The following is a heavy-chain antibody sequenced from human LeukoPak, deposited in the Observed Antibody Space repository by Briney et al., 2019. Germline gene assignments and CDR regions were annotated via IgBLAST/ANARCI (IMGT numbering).Heavy chain of an antibody. V-gene: IGHV3-30*18. J-gene: IGHJ4*02. CDR3: AKDVEQWLVRRFDY. CDR1: GFTFSSYG. CDR2: ISYDGSNK. D-gene: IGHD6-19*01. Sequence: GGSLRLSCAASGFTFSSYGMHWARQAPGKGLEWVAVISYDGSNKYYADSVKGRFTISRDNSKNTLYLQMNSLRAEDTAVYYCAKDVEQWLVRRFDYWGQGTLVTVSS.